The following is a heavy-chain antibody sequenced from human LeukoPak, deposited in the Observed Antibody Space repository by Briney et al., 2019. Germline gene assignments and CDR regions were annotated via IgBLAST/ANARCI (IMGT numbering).Heavy chain of an antibody. J-gene: IGHJ4*02. Sequence: GGSLRLSCAASEFTFSSYSMNWVRQAPGKGLEWVSSISSSSSYIYYADSVKGRFTISRDNAKNSLYLQMNSLRAEDTAVYYCARVGATVTSQWGQGTLVTVSS. V-gene: IGHV3-21*01. CDR3: ARVGATVTSQ. CDR2: ISSSSSYI. D-gene: IGHD4-11*01. CDR1: EFTFSSYS.